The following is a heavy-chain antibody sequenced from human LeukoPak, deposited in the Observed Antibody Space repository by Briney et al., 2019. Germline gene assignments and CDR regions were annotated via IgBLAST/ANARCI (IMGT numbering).Heavy chain of an antibody. CDR2: IRQDGGEK. D-gene: IGHD1-26*01. CDR1: GFTFSSYW. J-gene: IGHJ4*02. V-gene: IGHV3-7*01. Sequence: GGSLRLSCAASGFTFSSYWMAWVRQTPGKGLEWMANIRQDGGEKYYVDSVNGRFTIYRDNARSSLYLQMDSLRAEDTAVYYCARDKIVGATHFDYWGQGTLVTVSS. CDR3: ARDKIVGATHFDY.